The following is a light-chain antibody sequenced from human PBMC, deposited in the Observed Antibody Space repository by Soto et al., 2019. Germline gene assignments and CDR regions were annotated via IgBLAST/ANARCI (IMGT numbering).Light chain of an antibody. CDR2: AAS. Sequence: DIQMTQSPSSLSASVRDRVTITCRASQSISSSLNWYQQIPGKAPKLLIYAASSLQSGVPSRFSGSGSGTDFTLTISSLQPEDFATYYCQQSYSTPRTFGQGTKVEIK. CDR3: QQSYSTPRT. V-gene: IGKV1-39*01. CDR1: QSISSS. J-gene: IGKJ1*01.